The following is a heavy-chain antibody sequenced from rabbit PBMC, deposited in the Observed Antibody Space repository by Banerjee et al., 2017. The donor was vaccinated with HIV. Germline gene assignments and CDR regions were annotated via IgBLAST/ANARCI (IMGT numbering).Heavy chain of an antibody. CDR3: ARDLAGVIGWNFNL. Sequence: QEQLEESGGDLVKPEGSLTLTCTASGFSFSNSKWICWVRQAPGKGLEWIACIYTGSSGSTYYASWAKGRFTISKTSSTTVTLQMTSLTAADTATYFCARDLAGVIGWNFNLWGQGTLVTVS. CDR2: IYTGSSGST. CDR1: GFSFSNSKW. D-gene: IGHD4-1*01. V-gene: IGHV1S45*01. J-gene: IGHJ4*01.